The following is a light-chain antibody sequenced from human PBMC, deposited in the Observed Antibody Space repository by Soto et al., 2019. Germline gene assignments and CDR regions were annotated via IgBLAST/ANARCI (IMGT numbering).Light chain of an antibody. CDR2: GAF. CDR1: QAVYSSL. CDR3: QQYHSSPWT. V-gene: IGKV3-20*01. Sequence: ETVLTQSPGTLSLSPGEGATLSCRATQAVYSSLLAWYQQKPGQAPRLLFYGAFNRASGIPDRFSGSGSGTDFTLTISRVEPVDFAVYSCQQYHSSPWTFGQGTKVDNK. J-gene: IGKJ1*01.